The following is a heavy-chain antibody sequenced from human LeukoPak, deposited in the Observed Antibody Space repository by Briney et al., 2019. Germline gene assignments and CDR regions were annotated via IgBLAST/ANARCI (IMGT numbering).Heavy chain of an antibody. D-gene: IGHD3-22*01. CDR2: ISGSGGST. CDR1: GFTFSSYG. J-gene: IGHJ5*02. V-gene: IGHV3-23*01. Sequence: GGSLRLSCAASGFTFSSYGMSWVRQAPGKGLKWVSAISGSGGSTYYADSVKGRFTISRDNSKNTLYLQMNSLRAEDTAVYYCAKDRSGNYYRSIIGGMFDPWGQGTLVTVSS. CDR3: AKDRSGNYYRSIIGGMFDP.